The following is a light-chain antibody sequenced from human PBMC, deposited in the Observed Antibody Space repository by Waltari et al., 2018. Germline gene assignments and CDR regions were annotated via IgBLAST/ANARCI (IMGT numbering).Light chain of an antibody. V-gene: IGKV3-20*01. CDR3: QQYGSSPRS. CDR2: GAS. Sequence: EIVLTQSPGTLSLSPGVRATLACRASQSVSSSYLARYQQKPGQAPRRLIYGASSRATGIPDRFSGSGSGTDFTLTISSLEPEDFAVYYCQQYGSSPRSFGQGTKVEIK. J-gene: IGKJ1*01. CDR1: QSVSSSY.